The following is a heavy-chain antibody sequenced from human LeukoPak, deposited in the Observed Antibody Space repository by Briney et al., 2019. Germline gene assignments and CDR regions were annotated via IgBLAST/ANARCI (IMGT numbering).Heavy chain of an antibody. CDR2: IVVGSGNT. CDR1: GFTFTSSA. J-gene: IGHJ3*02. Sequence: ASVKVSCKASGFTFTSSAMQWVPQARGQRLEWIGWIVVGSGNTNYAQKFQERVTITRDMSTSTAYMELSSLRSEDTAVYYCVADRHSGSYFAFDIWGERATGTVSS. D-gene: IGHD1-26*01. CDR3: VADRHSGSYFAFDI. V-gene: IGHV1-58*02.